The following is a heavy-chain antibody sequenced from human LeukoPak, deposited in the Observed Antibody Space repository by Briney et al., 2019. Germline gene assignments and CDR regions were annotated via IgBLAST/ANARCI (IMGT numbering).Heavy chain of an antibody. J-gene: IGHJ4*02. CDR3: ARGFAYYYGSGSYYRIEDYFDY. CDR2: INHSGST. D-gene: IGHD3-10*01. V-gene: IGHV4-34*01. CDR1: GGSFSGYY. Sequence: SETLSLTCAVYGGSFSGYYWSWIRQPPGKGLEWIGEINHSGSTNYNPSLKSRVTISVDTSKNQFSLKLSSVTAADTAVHYCARGFAYYYGSGSYYRIEDYFDYWGQGTLVTVSS.